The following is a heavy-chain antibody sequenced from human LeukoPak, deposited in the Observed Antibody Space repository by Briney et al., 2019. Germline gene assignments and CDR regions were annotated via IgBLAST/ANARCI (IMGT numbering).Heavy chain of an antibody. J-gene: IGHJ4*02. CDR2: ISSSSSTI. D-gene: IGHD3-10*01. CDR1: GFTFSSYS. Sequence: GGSLRLSCAASGFTFSSYSMNWVRQAPGKGLEWVSYISSSSSTIYYADSVKGRFTISRDNAKNSLYLQMNSLRAEDTAVYYCARDSVVKGLYYFDYWGQGILVTVSS. V-gene: IGHV3-48*01. CDR3: ARDSVVKGLYYFDY.